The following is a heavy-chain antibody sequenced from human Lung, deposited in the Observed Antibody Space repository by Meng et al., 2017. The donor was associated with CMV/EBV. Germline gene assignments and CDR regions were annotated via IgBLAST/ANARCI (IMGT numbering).Heavy chain of an antibody. CDR3: ARVYYDSTNYYFSVGY. Sequence: GGSLRLSCVGSGYSFGNYAMHWVRQAPGKGLEWVAVISYDGDKKFYTDSVKGRFTISRDNSKNTLILQMNCLRTEDTAVYYCARVYYDSTNYYFSVGYWGHRTLVTISS. J-gene: IGHJ4*03. CDR2: ISYDGDKK. D-gene: IGHD3-22*01. CDR1: GYSFGNYA. V-gene: IGHV3-30*04.